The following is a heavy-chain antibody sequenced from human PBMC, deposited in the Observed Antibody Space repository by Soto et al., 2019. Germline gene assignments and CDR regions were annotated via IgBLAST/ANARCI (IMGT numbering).Heavy chain of an antibody. D-gene: IGHD4-17*01. CDR2: IHYSGST. V-gene: IGHV4-59*01. CDR3: ARGPTVTTDY. Sequence: SETLSLTCTVSGGSISSYYWNWIRQPPGKGLEWIGYIHYSGSTNYNPSLKSRVTMSVDTSKNQFSLKLSSVTAADTAVYYCARGPTVTTDYWGQGTLVTASS. J-gene: IGHJ4*02. CDR1: GGSISSYY.